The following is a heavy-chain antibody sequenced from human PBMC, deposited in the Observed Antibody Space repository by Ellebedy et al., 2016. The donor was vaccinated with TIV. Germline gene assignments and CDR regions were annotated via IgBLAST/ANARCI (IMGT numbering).Heavy chain of an antibody. CDR2: ITCGGDST. CDR1: GFAFSPYV. D-gene: IGHD2-2*01. Sequence: GGSLRLSXAASGFAFSPYVMSWVRQAPGKGLEWVSGITCGGDSTCYADSVKGRFTISRDNSKNTLFLQMNSLRAEDTALYYGAKSTGRGGSWGQGTLVTVSS. J-gene: IGHJ5*02. V-gene: IGHV3-23*01. CDR3: AKSTGRGGS.